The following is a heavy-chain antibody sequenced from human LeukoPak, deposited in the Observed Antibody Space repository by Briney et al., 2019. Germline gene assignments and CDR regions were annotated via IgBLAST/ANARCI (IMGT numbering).Heavy chain of an antibody. CDR1: GFTFSSHE. CDR3: GRYLNY. D-gene: IGHD3-10*01. V-gene: IGHV3-48*03. Sequence: PGGSLRLSCAASGFTFSSHEMNWVRQAPGKGLEWISHITTSGSKTYYADSVKGRFTISRDNAKSSLYLQMNSLRAEDTAVYYCGRYLNYWGQGTLVAVSS. CDR2: ITTSGSKT. J-gene: IGHJ4*02.